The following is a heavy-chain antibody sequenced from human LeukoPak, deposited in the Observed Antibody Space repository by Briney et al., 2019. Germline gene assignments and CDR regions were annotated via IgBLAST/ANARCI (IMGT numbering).Heavy chain of an antibody. CDR3: ARDLPIAEGGGY. Sequence: GGSLRLSCAASGFTVSSNYMSWVRQAPGKGLEWVSVIYSGGSTYYADSVKGRFTISRDNSKNTLYLQMNSLRAEDTAVYYCARDLPIAEGGGYWGQGTLVTVSS. D-gene: IGHD6-13*01. CDR1: GFTVSSNY. J-gene: IGHJ4*02. CDR2: IYSGGST. V-gene: IGHV3-66*01.